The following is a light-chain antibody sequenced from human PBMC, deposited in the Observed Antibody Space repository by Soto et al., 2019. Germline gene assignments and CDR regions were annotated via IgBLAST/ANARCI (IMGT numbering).Light chain of an antibody. V-gene: IGKV3-20*01. Sequence: EIVLTQSPGTLSLSPGERATLSCRASQSVSSSYLAWYQQKPGQAPRLLIYGASSRATGIPDRFSGSGSGTDFTLTISRLEPEVFAVYFWHQYGSSPYTFGQGTMLEIK. CDR3: HQYGSSPYT. CDR2: GAS. J-gene: IGKJ2*01. CDR1: QSVSSSY.